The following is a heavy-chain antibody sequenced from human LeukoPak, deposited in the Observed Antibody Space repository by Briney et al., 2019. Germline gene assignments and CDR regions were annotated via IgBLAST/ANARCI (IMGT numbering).Heavy chain of an antibody. D-gene: IGHD6-19*01. V-gene: IGHV4-38-2*02. CDR2: IYHSGST. CDR1: GYSISSGYY. Sequence: SETLSLTCTVSGYSISSGYYWGWIRQPPGKGLEWIGSIYHSGSTYYNPSLKSRVTISVDTSKNQFSLKLSSVTAADTAVYYCARVHSSGWYEALFQGSDETPPVYFDYCGQGTLVTVSS. CDR3: ARVHSSGWYEALFQGSDETPPVYFDY. J-gene: IGHJ4*02.